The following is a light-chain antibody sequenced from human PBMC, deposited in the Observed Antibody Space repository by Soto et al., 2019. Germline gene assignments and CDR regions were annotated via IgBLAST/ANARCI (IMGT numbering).Light chain of an antibody. Sequence: IVMTQSPATLSVSPGERATLSCRASQNIGTNLAWFQQKPGQAPRLLIYAASIRATDFPARFSGSGSGTESTLTISGLQSDDFAVYFCQQYKNWPPWTFGHGTKVEIK. CDR3: QQYKNWPPWT. J-gene: IGKJ1*01. CDR2: AAS. V-gene: IGKV3-15*01. CDR1: QNIGTN.